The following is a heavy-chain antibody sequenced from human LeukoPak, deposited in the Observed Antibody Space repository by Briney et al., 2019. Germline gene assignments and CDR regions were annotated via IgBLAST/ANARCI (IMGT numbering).Heavy chain of an antibody. D-gene: IGHD5-18*01. CDR1: VGSFRGYY. V-gene: IGHV4-34*01. Sequence: SETLSLTCAVYVGSFRGYYWSWIRQPPGKGLEWIGEINHSGSTNYNPSLKSRVTISVDTSKNQCSLKLSSVTAADTAVYYCAPEGNIEHSYGYGKWFDPWGQGTRVTVSS. CDR3: APEGNIEHSYGYGKWFDP. CDR2: INHSGST. J-gene: IGHJ5*02.